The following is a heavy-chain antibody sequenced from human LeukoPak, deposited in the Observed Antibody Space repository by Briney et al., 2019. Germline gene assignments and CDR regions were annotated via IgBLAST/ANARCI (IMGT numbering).Heavy chain of an antibody. CDR1: GYSISSGYY. V-gene: IGHV4-61*01. Sequence: PSETLSLTCTVSGYSISSGYYWSWIRQPPGKGLEWIGYIYYSGSTNYNPSLKSRVTISVDTSKNQFSLKLSSVTAADTAVYYCARSSRGSYYYAFDIWGQGTMVTVSS. CDR2: IYYSGST. J-gene: IGHJ3*02. D-gene: IGHD1-26*01. CDR3: ARSSRGSYYYAFDI.